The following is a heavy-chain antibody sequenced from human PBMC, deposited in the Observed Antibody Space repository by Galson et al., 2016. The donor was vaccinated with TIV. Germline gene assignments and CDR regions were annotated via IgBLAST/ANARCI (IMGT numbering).Heavy chain of an antibody. CDR1: GGTFSSYA. Sequence: SVKVSCKASGGTFSSYAISWVRQAPGQGLEWMGGIIPIFGTANYAQKLQGRVTITADESTSTAYMELSSLRSEDTAVFYCARSEYSYGKYYYYYYMDVWGKGTTVIVSS. D-gene: IGHD5-18*01. CDR3: ARSEYSYGKYYYYYYMDV. CDR2: IIPIFGTA. V-gene: IGHV1-69*13. J-gene: IGHJ6*03.